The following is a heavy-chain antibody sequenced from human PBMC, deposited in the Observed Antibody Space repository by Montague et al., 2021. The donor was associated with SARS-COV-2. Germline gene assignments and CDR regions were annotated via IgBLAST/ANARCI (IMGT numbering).Heavy chain of an antibody. V-gene: IGHV4-34*01. J-gene: IGHJ3*02. CDR1: DGSFSGYY. CDR2: INHSGST. D-gene: IGHD3-3*01. CDR3: ARGQVTIFGVLMMLPAAWALDI. Sequence: SETLSLTCAVYDGSFSGYYWSWIRQPPGKGLEWIGEINHSGSTNYNPSLKSRVTISVDTSKNQFSLKLNSVSAADTAVYYCARGQVTIFGVLMMLPAAWALDIWGQGTMVTVSS.